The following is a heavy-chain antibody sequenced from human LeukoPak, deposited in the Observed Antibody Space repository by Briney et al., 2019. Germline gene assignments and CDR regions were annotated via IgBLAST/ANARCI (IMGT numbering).Heavy chain of an antibody. D-gene: IGHD1-26*01. CDR1: GFTFSSYS. J-gene: IGHJ4*02. V-gene: IGHV3-48*02. CDR2: ITASGTAM. CDR3: ASSGSYRFDY. Sequence: GGSLRLSCAASGFTFSSYSMNWVRQAPGKGLEWVSHITASGTAMFYADSVKGRFTISRDNAKNSLYLRMNSLRDEDTAVYYCASSGSYRFDYWGQGTLVTVSS.